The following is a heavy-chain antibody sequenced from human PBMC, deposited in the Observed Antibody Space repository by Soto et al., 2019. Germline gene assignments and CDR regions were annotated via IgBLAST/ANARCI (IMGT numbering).Heavy chain of an antibody. J-gene: IGHJ4*02. CDR2: IYYSGST. V-gene: IGHV4-31*03. Sequence: SETLSLTCTVSGGSISSGGYYWSWIRQHPGKGLEWIGYIYYSGSTYYNPSLKSRVTISVDTSKNQFSLKLSSVTAADTAVYYCARGASARTGSNFDYWGQGTLVTVSS. CDR1: GGSISSGGYY. D-gene: IGHD3-10*01. CDR3: ARGASARTGSNFDY.